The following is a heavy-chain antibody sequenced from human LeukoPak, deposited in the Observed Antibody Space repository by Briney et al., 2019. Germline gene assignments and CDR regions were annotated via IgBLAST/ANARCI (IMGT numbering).Heavy chain of an antibody. CDR1: GDPISSYY. D-gene: IGHD3-22*01. V-gene: IGHV4-4*07. CDR3: ARRGSYYYDSSGLPTYYFDY. J-gene: IGHJ4*02. CDR2: IFASGWS. Sequence: SETLSLTCTVSGDPISSYYWIWIRQPAGKGLEYIGRIFASGWSNYNPSLKSRVTISVDTSKNQFSLKLSSVTAADTAVYYCARRGSYYYDSSGLPTYYFDYWGQGTLVTVSS.